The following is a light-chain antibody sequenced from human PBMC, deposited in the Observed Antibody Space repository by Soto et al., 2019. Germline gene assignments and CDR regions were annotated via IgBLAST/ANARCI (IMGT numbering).Light chain of an antibody. J-gene: IGKJ1*01. V-gene: IGKV1-5*01. CDR2: DAS. CDR1: QSVSGW. CDR3: QQYETFSGT. Sequence: DIQMTQSPSTLSASVGDTVTVTCRASQSVSGWLAWYQQKPGEAPKLLIYDASALPRPVPSRFSGSGSGTQFTLTIASLQPDDFATYYCQQYETFSGTFGPGNKVEI.